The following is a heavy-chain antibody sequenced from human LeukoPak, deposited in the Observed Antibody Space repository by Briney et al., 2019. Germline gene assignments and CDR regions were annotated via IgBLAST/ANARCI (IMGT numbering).Heavy chain of an antibody. J-gene: IGHJ4*02. CDR3: AREPMTTADY. CDR1: GYTFTRYY. V-gene: IGHV1-46*01. D-gene: IGHD4-17*01. CDR2: INPSGGST. Sequence: ASVKVSCKASGYTFTRYYMHWVRQAPGQGLEWMGGINPSGGSTSYAQKFQGRVTMTRDTSTSTVYMELSSLRSEDTAVYYCAREPMTTADYWGQGTLVTVSS.